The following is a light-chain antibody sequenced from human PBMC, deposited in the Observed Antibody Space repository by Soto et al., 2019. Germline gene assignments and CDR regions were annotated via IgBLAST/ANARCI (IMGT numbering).Light chain of an antibody. CDR2: DDD. CDR1: SSNIGGNS. J-gene: IGLJ1*01. Sequence: QSVLTQPPSGSAAPGQRVTISFSGSSSNIGGNSVSLYQQLPGTAPKLFIYDDDKRPSGIPDRFSGSKSGTSATLGITGFQTGDEADHYCGSWDSSLSAYVFGTGTKVTVL. V-gene: IGLV1-51*01. CDR3: GSWDSSLSAYV.